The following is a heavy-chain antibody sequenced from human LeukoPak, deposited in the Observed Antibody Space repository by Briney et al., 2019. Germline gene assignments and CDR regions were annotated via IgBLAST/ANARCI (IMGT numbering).Heavy chain of an antibody. D-gene: IGHD4-17*01. CDR2: ISYIGST. CDR3: ARDLVTVTKGFDI. V-gene: IGHV4-59*11. Sequence: SETLSLTCAVSDDSFSSHYWTWIRQPPGKGLEWIGYISYIGSTNYNPSLKSRVTISIDTSKNQFSLKLSSVTVADTAVYYCARDLVTVTKGFDIWGQGTMVSVSS. J-gene: IGHJ3*02. CDR1: DDSFSSHY.